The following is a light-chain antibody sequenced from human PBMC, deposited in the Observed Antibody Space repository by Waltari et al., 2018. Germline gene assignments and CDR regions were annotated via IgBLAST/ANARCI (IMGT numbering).Light chain of an antibody. V-gene: IGLV2-14*01. Sequence: QSALTQPASVSGSPGQSITISCTGTSSDIGAKNYVPWYRQHPGKAPKLILYHVTTRPSGVSNRFSGSKSGNTASLTISGLQAEDEADYFCSSYTITYTRVFGGGTKLTVL. CDR3: SSYTITYTRV. J-gene: IGLJ3*02. CDR1: SSDIGAKNY. CDR2: HVT.